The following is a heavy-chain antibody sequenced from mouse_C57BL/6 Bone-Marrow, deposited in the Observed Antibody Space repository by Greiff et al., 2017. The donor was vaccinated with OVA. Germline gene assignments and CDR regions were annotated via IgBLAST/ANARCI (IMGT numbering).Heavy chain of an antibody. D-gene: IGHD4-1*01. CDR2: ISSGGSYT. J-gene: IGHJ2*01. V-gene: IGHV5-6*02. CDR3: ARHKTGTAYYFDY. CDR1: GFTFSSYG. Sequence: DVKLVESGGDLVKPGGSLKLSCAASGFTFSSYGMSWVRQTSDKRLEWVATISSGGSYTYYPDSVKGRFTISRDNAKNTLYLQMSRLKSEDPAMYSCARHKTGTAYYFDYWGQGTTLTVSS.